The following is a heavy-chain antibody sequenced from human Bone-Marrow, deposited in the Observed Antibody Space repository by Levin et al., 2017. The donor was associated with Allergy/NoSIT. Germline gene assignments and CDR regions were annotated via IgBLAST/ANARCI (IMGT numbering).Heavy chain of an antibody. CDR1: GFTASSNY. J-gene: IGHJ3*02. Sequence: GGSLRLSCAASGFTASSNYMSWVRQAPGKGLEWVSVIYIGGSTYSADSVKSRVTISRDDSKDTLCLQMNSLRAEDTAVYYCGRDKKAFDIWGQGTMVTVSS. CDR3: GRDKKAFDI. V-gene: IGHV3-66*02. CDR2: IYIGGST.